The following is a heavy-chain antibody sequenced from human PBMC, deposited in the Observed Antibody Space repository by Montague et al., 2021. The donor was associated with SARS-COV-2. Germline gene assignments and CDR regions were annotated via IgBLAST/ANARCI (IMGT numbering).Heavy chain of an antibody. CDR1: GFSFSAYA. V-gene: IGHV3-23*01. D-gene: IGHD5-24*01. J-gene: IGHJ5*02. CDR3: VKDTYGSFDP. Sequence: SLRLSCAASGFSFSAYAMSWVRQAPGKGLKWASAITPGGDIPYYADSVRGRFTISRDNARNTVYLQMDSLRVEDTAVYYCVKDTYGSFDPWGLGTLVTVSS. CDR2: ITPGGDIP.